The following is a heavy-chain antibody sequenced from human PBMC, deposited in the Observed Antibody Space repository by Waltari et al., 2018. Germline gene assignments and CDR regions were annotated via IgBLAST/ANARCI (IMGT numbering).Heavy chain of an antibody. V-gene: IGHV4-4*02. CDR2: VHRSGRT. Sequence: QLQLQQSGPGLVKPSESLSLTCAVSGASMSSNSWWSWVRQSPGKGREWIGQVHRSGRTNSNPSLGGRVTVSIDTSNSQFSLKVPSPTAADTAMYYCARDRGRGLYLDSWGQGTLVTVSP. CDR1: GASMSSNSW. J-gene: IGHJ4*02. D-gene: IGHD2-15*01. CDR3: ARDRGRGLYLDS.